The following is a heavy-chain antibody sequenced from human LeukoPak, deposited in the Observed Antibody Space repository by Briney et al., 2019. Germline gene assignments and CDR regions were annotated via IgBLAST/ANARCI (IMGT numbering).Heavy chain of an antibody. D-gene: IGHD6-13*01. CDR3: ARDTKTGIAAA. V-gene: IGHV3-7*01. Sequence: PGGSLRLSCAASGFTFSSYAMSWVRQAPGKGLEWVANIKQDGSEKYYVDSVKGRFTISRDNAKNSLYLQMNSLRAEDTAVYYCARDTKTGIAAAWGQGTLVTVSS. CDR1: GFTFSSYA. J-gene: IGHJ4*02. CDR2: IKQDGSEK.